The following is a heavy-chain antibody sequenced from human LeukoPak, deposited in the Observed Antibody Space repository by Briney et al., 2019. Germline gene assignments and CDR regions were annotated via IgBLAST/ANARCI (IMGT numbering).Heavy chain of an antibody. D-gene: IGHD1-7*01. J-gene: IGHJ4*02. Sequence: PGGSLRLSCAASGFTFSNFGMHWVRQAPGKGLEWVSAISGSGGSTYYADSVKGRFTISRDNSKNTLYLQMNSLRAEDTAVYYCAKQTTGTTAFDYWGQGTLVTVSS. CDR2: ISGSGGST. CDR1: GFTFSNFG. CDR3: AKQTTGTTAFDY. V-gene: IGHV3-23*01.